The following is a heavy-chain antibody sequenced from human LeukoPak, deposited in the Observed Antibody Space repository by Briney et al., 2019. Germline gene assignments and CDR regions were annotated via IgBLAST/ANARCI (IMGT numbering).Heavy chain of an antibody. Sequence: GGSLRLSCAASGFTFSNYAMSWVRQAPGKGLEWVANINLDGTEEHYVDSSLKGRFTISRDNAKNSLYLQMTSLRVEDTAVYYCASGRHDFLHWGQGTLVTVSS. CDR2: INLDGTEE. CDR1: GFTFSNYA. J-gene: IGHJ4*02. CDR3: ASGRHDFLH. D-gene: IGHD3/OR15-3a*01. V-gene: IGHV3-7*01.